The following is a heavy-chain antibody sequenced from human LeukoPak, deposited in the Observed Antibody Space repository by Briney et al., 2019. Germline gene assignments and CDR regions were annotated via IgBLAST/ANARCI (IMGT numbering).Heavy chain of an antibody. Sequence: SVKVSCKASGGTFSSYAISWVRQAPGQGLEWMGRIIPILGIANYAQKFQGRVTITAYKSTSTAYMELSSLRSEDTAVYYCARVSYYDSSGAEYFQHWGQGTLVTVSS. D-gene: IGHD3-22*01. J-gene: IGHJ1*01. CDR1: GGTFSSYA. CDR2: IIPILGIA. CDR3: ARVSYYDSSGAEYFQH. V-gene: IGHV1-69*04.